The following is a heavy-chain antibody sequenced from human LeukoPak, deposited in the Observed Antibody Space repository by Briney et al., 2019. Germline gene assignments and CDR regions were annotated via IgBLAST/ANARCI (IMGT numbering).Heavy chain of an antibody. D-gene: IGHD3-3*01. CDR3: ARAGTITIFGVVIMSGGYYMDV. V-gene: IGHV1-8*01. J-gene: IGHJ6*03. CDR2: MNPNIGNT. Sequence: VASVKVSCKASGYTFTTYDINWVRQATGQGLEWMGWMNPNIGNTGYAQKFQGRVTMTRNTSISTAYMELSSLRSEDTAVYYCARAGTITIFGVVIMSGGYYMDVWGRGTTVTVTS. CDR1: GYTFTTYD.